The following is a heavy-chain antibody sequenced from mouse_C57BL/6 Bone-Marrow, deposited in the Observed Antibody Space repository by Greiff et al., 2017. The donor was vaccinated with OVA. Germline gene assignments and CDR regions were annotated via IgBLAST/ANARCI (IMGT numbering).Heavy chain of an antibody. D-gene: IGHD1-1*01. Sequence: EVQRVESGGGLVKPGGSLKLSCAASGFTFSSYAMSWVRQTPEKRLEWVATISDGGSYTYYPDNVKGRFTISRDNAKNNLYLQMSHLKSEDTAMYYCARDPTVVHYFDYWGQGTTLTVSS. CDR2: ISDGGSYT. V-gene: IGHV5-4*01. CDR1: GFTFSSYA. CDR3: ARDPTVVHYFDY. J-gene: IGHJ2*01.